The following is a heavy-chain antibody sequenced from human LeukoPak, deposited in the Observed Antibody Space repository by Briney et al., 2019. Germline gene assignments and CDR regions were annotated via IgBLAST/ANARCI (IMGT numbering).Heavy chain of an antibody. D-gene: IGHD2-2*02. CDR3: ARRADIVVVPAAIFYYYYYMYV. CDR1: GYTFTSYG. Sequence: ASVKVCFKSSGYTFTSYGICWLRQAPGQGREWVGWISAYNGNTSYAQKHQGRVTMTTDTATSTAYMELRSLRSDDKAVYYCARRADIVVVPAAIFYYYYYMYVWGKGTTGTVSS. CDR2: ISAYNGNT. J-gene: IGHJ6*03. V-gene: IGHV1-18*01.